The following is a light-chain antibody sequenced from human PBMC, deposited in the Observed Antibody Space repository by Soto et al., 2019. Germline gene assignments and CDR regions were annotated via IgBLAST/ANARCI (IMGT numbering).Light chain of an antibody. Sequence: EIVLTQSPGTLSLSPGERATLSCRASHSVSSSYLAWYQQKPGQAPRLLIYGASSRATGIPDRFSGSGSGTDFTLTISRLEPEDFAVYYCQHYGSSLYTFGQGTKLEIK. J-gene: IGKJ2*01. CDR1: HSVSSSY. CDR3: QHYGSSLYT. CDR2: GAS. V-gene: IGKV3-20*01.